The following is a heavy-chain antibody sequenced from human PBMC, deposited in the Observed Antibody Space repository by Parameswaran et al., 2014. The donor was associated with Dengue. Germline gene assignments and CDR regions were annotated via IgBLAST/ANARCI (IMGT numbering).Heavy chain of an antibody. CDR3: ASALVGATSFAFDY. D-gene: IGHD1-26*01. J-gene: IGHJ4*02. CDR2: ISSSSSYI. Sequence: KWIRQPPGKGLEWVSSISSSSSYIYYADSVKGRFTISRDNAKNSLYLQMNSLRAEDTAVYYCASALVGATSFAFDYWGQGTLVTVSS. V-gene: IGHV3-21*01.